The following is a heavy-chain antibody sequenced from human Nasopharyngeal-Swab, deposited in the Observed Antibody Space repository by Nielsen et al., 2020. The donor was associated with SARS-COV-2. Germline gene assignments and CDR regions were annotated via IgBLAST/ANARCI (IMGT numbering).Heavy chain of an antibody. CDR3: ARDPERSYNHFYYMDV. D-gene: IGHD1-26*01. CDR2: IKQDGSEK. CDR1: GFTFSSYW. V-gene: IGHV3-7*01. J-gene: IGHJ6*03. Sequence: GGSLRLSCAASGFTFSSYWMSWVRQAPGKGLEWVANIKQDGSEKYYVDSVKGRFTIARDNAKNSLYLQMNGLRAEDTAVYYCARDPERSYNHFYYMDVWGKGTTVTISS.